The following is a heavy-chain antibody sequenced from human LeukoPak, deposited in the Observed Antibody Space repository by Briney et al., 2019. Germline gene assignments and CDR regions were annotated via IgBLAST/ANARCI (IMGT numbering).Heavy chain of an antibody. Sequence: SETLSLTCTVSGGSISSGSYYWSWIRQPAGKGLEWIGRIFTRGSTNYNPSLKSRVTISVDTSKNQFSLKLSSVTAADTAVYYCACTMVRGVMASSARDDDAFDIWGQGTMVTVSS. CDR2: IFTRGST. D-gene: IGHD3-10*01. CDR1: GGSISSGSYY. CDR3: ACTMVRGVMASSARDDDAFDI. V-gene: IGHV4-61*02. J-gene: IGHJ3*02.